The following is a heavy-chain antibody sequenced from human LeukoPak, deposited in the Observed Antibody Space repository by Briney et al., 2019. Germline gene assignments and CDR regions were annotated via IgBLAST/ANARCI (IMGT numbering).Heavy chain of an antibody. J-gene: IGHJ3*01. Sequence: PGGSLRLSCAVSGFTFSGFWMSWSRQAPGKGLEWVASINSDGSEGYYADVVKGRFPISRDNAKNSLYLQINSLRAEDTAVYYCARSSYSSSSSVWGQGTMVTVSS. CDR2: INSDGSEG. CDR1: GFTFSGFW. D-gene: IGHD6-6*01. CDR3: ARSSYSSSSSV. V-gene: IGHV3-7*03.